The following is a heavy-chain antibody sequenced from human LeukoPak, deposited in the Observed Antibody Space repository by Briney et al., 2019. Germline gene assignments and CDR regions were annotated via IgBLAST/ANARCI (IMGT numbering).Heavy chain of an antibody. V-gene: IGHV3-73*01. J-gene: IGHJ4*02. CDR2: IRSKANSYAT. Sequence: GGSLRLSCAASGFTFSGSAMHWVRQASGKGPEWVGRIRSKANSYATAYTSSVKGRFTISRDDSKNTVYLQMNSLKTEDTAVYYCTNSYSDFWIDYWGQGTLVTVSS. CDR3: TNSYSDFWIDY. CDR1: GFTFSGSA. D-gene: IGHD3-3*01.